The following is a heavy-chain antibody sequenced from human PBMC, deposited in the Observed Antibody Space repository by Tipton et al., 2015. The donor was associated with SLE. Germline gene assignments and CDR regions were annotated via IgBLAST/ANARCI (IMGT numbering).Heavy chain of an antibody. D-gene: IGHD5-12*01. V-gene: IGHV4-59*11. CDR1: GGSISSHY. Sequence: GLVKPSETLSLICTVSGGSISSHYWTWIRQPPGKGLEWIGYFYYSGGTSYNPSLKSRVTISLDTSKSQFSLKLRSVTAADTAVYYCARDQVGYSGDTSFYYMDVWGKATTVTVSS. CDR2: FYYSGGT. CDR3: ARDQVGYSGDTSFYYMDV. J-gene: IGHJ6*03.